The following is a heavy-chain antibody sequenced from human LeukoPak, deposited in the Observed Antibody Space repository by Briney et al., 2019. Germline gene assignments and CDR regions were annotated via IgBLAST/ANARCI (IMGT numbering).Heavy chain of an antibody. D-gene: IGHD5-18*01. CDR1: GGTFSRYA. CDR2: IIPIFGTA. J-gene: IGHJ5*02. Sequence: SVKVSCKASGGTFSRYAISWVRQAPGQGLEGMGRIIPIFGTANYAQKFQGRVTITTDESTSTAYMELSSLRSEDTAVYYCALVDTAMVTWFDPWGQGTLVTVSS. V-gene: IGHV1-69*05. CDR3: ALVDTAMVTWFDP.